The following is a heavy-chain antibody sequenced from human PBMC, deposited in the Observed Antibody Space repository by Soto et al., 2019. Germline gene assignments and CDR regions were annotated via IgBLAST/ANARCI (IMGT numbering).Heavy chain of an antibody. J-gene: IGHJ6*02. CDR3: ARGSKRFVEWTGMDV. CDR2: IIPIFGTA. V-gene: IGHV1-69*13. CDR1: GGTFSSYA. Sequence: RASVKVSCKASGGTFSSYAISWVRQAPGQGLEWMGGIIPIFGTANYAQKFQGRVTITADESTSTAYMELSSLRSEDTAVYYCARGSKRFVEWTGMDVWGQGTTVTVSS. D-gene: IGHD3-3*01.